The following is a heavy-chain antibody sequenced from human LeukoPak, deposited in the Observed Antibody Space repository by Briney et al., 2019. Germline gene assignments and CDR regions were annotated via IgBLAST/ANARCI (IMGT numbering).Heavy chain of an antibody. CDR2: IYYSGST. Sequence: PSETLSLTCTVSGGSISSSSYYWGWIRQPPGKGLEWIGSIYYSGSTYYNPSLKSRVTISVDTSKNQFSLKLSSVTAADTAVYYCARLNGGVVAVNYYFDYWGQGTLVTVSS. V-gene: IGHV4-39*01. CDR3: ARLNGGVVAVNYYFDY. CDR1: GGSISSSSYY. J-gene: IGHJ4*02. D-gene: IGHD3-22*01.